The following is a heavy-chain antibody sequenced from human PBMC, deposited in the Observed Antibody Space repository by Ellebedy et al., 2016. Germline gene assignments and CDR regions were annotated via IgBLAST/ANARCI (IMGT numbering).Heavy chain of an antibody. Sequence: GESLKISCAASGFTFSSYGMHWVRQAPGKGLEWVAVISYDGSNKYYADSVKGRFTISRDNSKNTLYLQMNSLRAEDTAVYYCAKDRVYSYGYVYWGQGTLVTVSS. D-gene: IGHD5-18*01. CDR2: ISYDGSNK. CDR1: GFTFSSYG. J-gene: IGHJ4*02. CDR3: AKDRVYSYGYVY. V-gene: IGHV3-30*18.